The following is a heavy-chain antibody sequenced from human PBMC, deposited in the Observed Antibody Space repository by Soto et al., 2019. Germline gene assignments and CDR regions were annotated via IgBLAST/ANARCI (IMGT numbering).Heavy chain of an antibody. Sequence: QVQLVESGGGVVQPGRSLRLSCAASGLTYSNYGMHWVRQAPGKGLEWVAIISTDGRDKYYVDSVKGRFTISRDNSENTLYLQMNSLREEDTAVYYCEKGVPRYSEGPDHWGQGTLVTVSS. CDR2: ISTDGRDK. V-gene: IGHV3-30*18. CDR1: GLTYSNYG. D-gene: IGHD5-18*01. J-gene: IGHJ4*02. CDR3: EKGVPRYSEGPDH.